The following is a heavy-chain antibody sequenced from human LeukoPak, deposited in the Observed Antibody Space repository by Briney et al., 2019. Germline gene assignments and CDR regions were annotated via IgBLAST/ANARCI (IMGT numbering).Heavy chain of an antibody. D-gene: IGHD6-19*01. CDR1: GGTFSSYA. CDR2: IIPIFGTA. V-gene: IGHV1-69*01. Sequence: ASVKVSCKASGGTFSSYAISWVRQAPGQGLEWMGGIIPIFGTANYAQKFQGRVTITADESTSTAYMELSSLRSEDTAVYYCARSSSGYYYYYYTDVWGKGTTVTVSS. CDR3: ARSSSGYYYYYYTDV. J-gene: IGHJ6*03.